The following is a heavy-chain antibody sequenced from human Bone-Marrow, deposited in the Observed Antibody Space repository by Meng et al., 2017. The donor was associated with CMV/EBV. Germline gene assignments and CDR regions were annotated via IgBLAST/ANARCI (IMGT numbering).Heavy chain of an antibody. J-gene: IGHJ5*02. CDR3: TTDWFDP. Sequence: GESLKISCAASGFTFSSYAMHWVRQAPGKGLEWVAVISYDGSDKYYADSVKGRFTISRDNSKNTLFLQMNSLRAEDTAVYYCTTDWFDPWGQGTLVTVSS. CDR1: GFTFSSYA. V-gene: IGHV3-30-3*01. CDR2: ISYDGSDK.